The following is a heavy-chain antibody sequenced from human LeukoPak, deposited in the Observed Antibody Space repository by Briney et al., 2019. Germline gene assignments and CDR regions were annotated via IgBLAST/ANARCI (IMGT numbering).Heavy chain of an antibody. J-gene: IGHJ6*03. Sequence: PGGSLRLSCVVSGFTFNNYAMHWVRQAPGKGLEWVSTINGNGAATYYADSFKGRFLISRDDSKSTAYLRMNKLRVEDSGLYYCANGLAASGNFLLRDYYYFIDVWGKGTTVIVS. D-gene: IGHD1-26*01. CDR1: GFTFNNYA. CDR2: INGNGAAT. V-gene: IGHV3-23*01. CDR3: ANGLAASGNFLLRDYYYFIDV.